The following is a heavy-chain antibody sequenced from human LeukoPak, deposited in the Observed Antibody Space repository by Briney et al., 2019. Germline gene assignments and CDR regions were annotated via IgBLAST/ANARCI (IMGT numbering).Heavy chain of an antibody. CDR3: ARDLAAVIGKQLVWGVDY. D-gene: IGHD6-13*01. V-gene: IGHV3-7*01. J-gene: IGHJ4*02. CDR2: TNEDGSGK. Sequence: GGSLRLSCAASGFTFTSYWMAWVRQGAGKGLEWLANTNEDGSGKYYVDSVKGRFTISRDNAKNSLYLQMNSLRAEDTAVYYCARDLAAVIGKQLVWGVDYWGQGTLVSVSS. CDR1: GFTFTSYW.